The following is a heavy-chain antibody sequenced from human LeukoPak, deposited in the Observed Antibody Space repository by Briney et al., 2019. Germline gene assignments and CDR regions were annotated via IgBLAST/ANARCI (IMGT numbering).Heavy chain of an antibody. CDR1: GGCFSGYY. Sequence: SETLSLTCAVYGGCFSGYYWSWIRQPPGKGLEWIGEINHSGSTNYNPSLKSRVTISVDTSKNQFSLKLSSVTAADTAVYYCARGRRSLPYGSGSYYSWGQGTLVTVSS. V-gene: IGHV4-34*01. J-gene: IGHJ5*02. D-gene: IGHD3-10*01. CDR3: ARGRRSLPYGSGSYYS. CDR2: INHSGST.